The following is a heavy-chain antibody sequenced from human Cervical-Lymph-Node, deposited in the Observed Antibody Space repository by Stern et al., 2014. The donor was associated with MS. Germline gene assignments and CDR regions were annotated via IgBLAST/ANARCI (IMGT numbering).Heavy chain of an antibody. D-gene: IGHD4-17*01. CDR1: GFTVSSSF. J-gene: IGHJ6*01. V-gene: IGHV3-66*01. Sequence: EVQLLESGGGLVQPGGSLRLSCAASGFTVSSSFMSWVRQAPGKGLEWISVLYSGGDTYYADSVKGRFTISSDNSKNTLYLQMNSLRAEDTAVYYCARAYDYGDSYGMDVWGQGTTVTVSS. CDR3: ARAYDYGDSYGMDV. CDR2: LYSGGDT.